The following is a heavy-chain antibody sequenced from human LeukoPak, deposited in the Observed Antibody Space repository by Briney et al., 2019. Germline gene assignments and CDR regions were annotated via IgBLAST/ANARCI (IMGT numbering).Heavy chain of an antibody. J-gene: IGHJ6*03. D-gene: IGHD1-1*01. Sequence: EASVKVSCKVSGYTLTELSMHWVRQAPGKGLEWMGGFDPEDGETIYAQKFQGRATMTEDTSTDTAYMELSSLRSEDTAVYYCATERLERRDYYYYMDVWGKGTTVTVSS. CDR1: GYTLTELS. CDR3: ATERLERRDYYYYMDV. CDR2: FDPEDGET. V-gene: IGHV1-24*01.